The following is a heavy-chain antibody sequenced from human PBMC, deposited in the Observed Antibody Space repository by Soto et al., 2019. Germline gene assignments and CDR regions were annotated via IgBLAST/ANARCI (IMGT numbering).Heavy chain of an antibody. CDR3: ARRVAVSCANIDY. Sequence: PSETLALTCIVSGGSISGSYCSWIRQSPGKGLEWLGYVYYTGSTNYSPSLRSRVSISVDTSKNEFSLRLSSVTAADTAVYFCARRVAVSCANIDY. CDR1: GGSISGSY. J-gene: IGHJ4*01. CDR2: VYYTGST. V-gene: IGHV4-59*01. D-gene: IGHD2-21*01.